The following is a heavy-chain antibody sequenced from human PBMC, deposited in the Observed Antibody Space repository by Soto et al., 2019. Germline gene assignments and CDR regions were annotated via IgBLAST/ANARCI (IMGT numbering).Heavy chain of an antibody. D-gene: IGHD6-13*01. J-gene: IGHJ6*02. Sequence: QLQLQESGPGLVKPSETLSLTCTVSAGSISSSSYWGWIRQPPGKGLEWIGSIYSTGNTYYNPSLKSRISISADTSKNQFSLKLTSVTAADTAVYYCRRSSRYSTDVWGQGTTATVSS. CDR1: AGSISSSSY. CDR2: IYSTGNT. V-gene: IGHV4-39*01. CDR3: RRSSRYSTDV.